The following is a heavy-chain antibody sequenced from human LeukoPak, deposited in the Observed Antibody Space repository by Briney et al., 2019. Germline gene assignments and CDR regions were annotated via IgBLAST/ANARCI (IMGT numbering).Heavy chain of an antibody. CDR2: TYYGPKWYN. J-gene: IGHJ6*02. Sequence: SQTLSLTCAISGDSVSSNSAAWNWIRQSPSRGLEWLGRTYYGPKWYNDYGVSVKSRITINADTSKNQFSLRLNSVTPEDTAVYYCARGKWNHYGMDVWGQGTTVTVS. V-gene: IGHV6-1*01. CDR1: GDSVSSNSAA. CDR3: ARGKWNHYGMDV. D-gene: IGHD1-1*01.